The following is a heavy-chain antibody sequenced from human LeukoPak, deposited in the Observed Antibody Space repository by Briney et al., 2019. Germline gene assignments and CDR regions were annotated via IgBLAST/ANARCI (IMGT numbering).Heavy chain of an antibody. CDR2: IYSGGST. J-gene: IGHJ4*02. D-gene: IGHD4-17*01. CDR3: ARGITVTTPGGY. CDR1: GFTVSSNY. Sequence: PGGSLRLSCAACGFTVSSNYMSWVRQAPGKGLEWVSVIYSGGSTYYADSVKGRFTISRDNSKNTLYLQMNSLRAEDTAVYYCARGITVTTPGGYWGQGTLVTVSS. V-gene: IGHV3-53*01.